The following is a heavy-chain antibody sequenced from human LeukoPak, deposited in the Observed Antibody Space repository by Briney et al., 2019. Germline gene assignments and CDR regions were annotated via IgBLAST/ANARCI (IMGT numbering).Heavy chain of an antibody. J-gene: IGHJ4*02. Sequence: GGSLRLSWAASGFTFSSYGMHWVRQAPGKGLDWVAVISNDGSKKYYADSVKGRFTISRDNSKNTLSLQVSSLRTEDTAVYYCAKDRYSYAFEYSDGWGQGTLVTASS. D-gene: IGHD5-18*01. CDR1: GFTFSSYG. CDR3: AKDRYSYAFEYSDG. V-gene: IGHV3-30*18. CDR2: ISNDGSKK.